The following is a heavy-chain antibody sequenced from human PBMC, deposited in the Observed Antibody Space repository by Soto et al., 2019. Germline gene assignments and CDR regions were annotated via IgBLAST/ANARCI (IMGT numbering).Heavy chain of an antibody. CDR2: IIPIFGTA. CDR1: GGTFSSYA. Sequence: GASVKVSCKASGGTFSSYAISWVRQAPGQGLEWMGGIIPIFGTANYAQKFQGRVTITADESTSTAYMELSSLRSEDTAVYYCARDRLSFVGIAAAPFDYWGQGTLVTVSS. CDR3: ARDRLSFVGIAAAPFDY. J-gene: IGHJ4*02. V-gene: IGHV1-69*13. D-gene: IGHD6-13*01.